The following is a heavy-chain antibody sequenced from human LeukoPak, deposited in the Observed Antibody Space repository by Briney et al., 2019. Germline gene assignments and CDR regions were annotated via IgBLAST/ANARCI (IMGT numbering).Heavy chain of an antibody. J-gene: IGHJ4*02. CDR1: GFTIKNYW. Sequence: GGSLRLSCAGSGFTIKNYWMAWARQAPGKGLEWVANIRHDGSARYYGDSVKGRFTISRDDAKNSLFLQMNSLRVDDTALYYCARDNSGFDSWGQGTLVTVSS. CDR2: IRHDGSAR. V-gene: IGHV3-7*01. D-gene: IGHD6-19*01. CDR3: ARDNSGFDS.